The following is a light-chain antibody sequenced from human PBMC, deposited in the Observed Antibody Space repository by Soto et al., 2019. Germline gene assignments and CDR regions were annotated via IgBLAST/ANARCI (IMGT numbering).Light chain of an antibody. Sequence: LTQSPFFLSASVGDRVTITCRASQGIRSYLAWYQQKPGQAPRLLIYDASNRVTGIPARFSGSGSGTDFTLTISSLEPEDFAVYYCQQRSNWPHLTFGGGTKVEIK. CDR1: QGIRSY. CDR2: DAS. V-gene: IGKV3-11*01. J-gene: IGKJ4*01. CDR3: QQRSNWPHLT.